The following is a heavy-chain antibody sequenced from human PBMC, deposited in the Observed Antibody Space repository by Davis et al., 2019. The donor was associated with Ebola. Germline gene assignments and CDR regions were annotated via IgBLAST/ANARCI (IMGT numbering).Heavy chain of an antibody. CDR1: RGTFSSYA. V-gene: IGHV1-69*13. CDR3: ASQVGP. Sequence: AASVTVSCKASRGTFSSYAISWVRPAPGQGLEWMGGIIPIFGTANYAQKFQGRVTITADESTSTAYMELSSLRSEDTAVYYCASQVGPWGQGTTVTVSS. J-gene: IGHJ6*02. CDR2: IIPIFGTA.